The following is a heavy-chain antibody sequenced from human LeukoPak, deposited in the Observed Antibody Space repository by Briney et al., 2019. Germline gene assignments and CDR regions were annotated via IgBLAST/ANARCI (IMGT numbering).Heavy chain of an antibody. Sequence: SETLSLTCTVSGGSISGYYWSWIRQPPGKGLEWIGYIYYSGSTKYNPSLKSRVTMSVDTSRNQFSLKLSSVTAADTAVYYCARGGLENGYHSNDGFDIWGQGTMVTVSS. V-gene: IGHV4-59*01. CDR2: IYYSGST. CDR1: GGSISGYY. CDR3: ARGGLENGYHSNDGFDI. J-gene: IGHJ3*02. D-gene: IGHD3-22*01.